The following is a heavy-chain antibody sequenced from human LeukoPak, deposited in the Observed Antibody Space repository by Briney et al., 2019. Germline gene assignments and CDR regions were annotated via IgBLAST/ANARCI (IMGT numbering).Heavy chain of an antibody. CDR3: ARWGSSPSPALDAFDI. V-gene: IGHV1-2*02. CDR1: GYTFTGYY. D-gene: IGHD6-6*01. J-gene: IGHJ3*02. Sequence: ASVKVSCKASGYTFTGYYMHWVRQAPGQGLEWMGWINPNSGGTNYAQKFQGRVTMTRDTSISTAYMELSRLRSDDTAVYYCARWGSSPSPALDAFDIWGQGTMVTVSS. CDR2: INPNSGGT.